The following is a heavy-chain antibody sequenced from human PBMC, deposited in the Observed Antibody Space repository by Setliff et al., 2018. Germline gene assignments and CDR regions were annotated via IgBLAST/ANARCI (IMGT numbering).Heavy chain of an antibody. V-gene: IGHV4-4*08. CDR2: IHTGST. D-gene: IGHD2-2*02. CDR3: ARGINTVSWTPKY. J-gene: IGHJ4*02. Sequence: SLTCTVSGGSISSDIWSWIRQPPGKGLEWIGQIHTGSTNYNPSLRSRVTISVDMSKNQSSLKLNSVTAADTAVYYCARGINTVSWTPKYWGQGTLVTVSS. CDR1: GGSISSDI.